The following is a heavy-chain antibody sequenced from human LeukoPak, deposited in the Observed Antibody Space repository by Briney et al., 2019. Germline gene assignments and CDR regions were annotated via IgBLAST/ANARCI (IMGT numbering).Heavy chain of an antibody. J-gene: IGHJ4*02. CDR1: GFTFSSYG. Sequence: GGSLRLSCAASGFTFSSYGMHWVRQAPGKGLEWVAVISYDGSSKYYADSVKGRFTISRDNSKNTLFLRMNSLRADDTAVFYCAKDGGFYGENLDYWGQGTLVTVSS. CDR3: AKDGGFYGENLDY. CDR2: ISYDGSSK. V-gene: IGHV3-30*18. D-gene: IGHD4-17*01.